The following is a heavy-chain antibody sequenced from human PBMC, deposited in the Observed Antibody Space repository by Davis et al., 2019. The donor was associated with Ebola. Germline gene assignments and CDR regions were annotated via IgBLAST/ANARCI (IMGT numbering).Heavy chain of an antibody. D-gene: IGHD1-1*01. CDR1: GYTFTSYA. CDR2: INPHNGNT. J-gene: IGHJ4*02. CDR3: ARAQFPTTSDH. V-gene: IGHV1-18*01. Sequence: ASVKVSCKASGYTFTSYAMHWVRQAPGQGLEWMGWINPHNGNTNYAQNVQGRVTMTTDTSTSTAYMEVGSLRSDDTAVYYCARAQFPTTSDHWGQGTLVSVSS.